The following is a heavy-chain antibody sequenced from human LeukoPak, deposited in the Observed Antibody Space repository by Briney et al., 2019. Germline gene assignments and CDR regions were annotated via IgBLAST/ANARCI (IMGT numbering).Heavy chain of an antibody. CDR2: INSDGSST. CDR3: ARGSGGDADY. J-gene: IGHJ4*02. V-gene: IGHV3-74*01. CDR1: GFTFSSYW. Sequence: GGSLRLSYAASGFTFSSYWMHWVRQAPGKGLAWVSRINSDGSSTSYADSVKGRFTISRDNAKNTLYLQMNSLGAEDTAVYYCARGSGGDADYWGQGTLVTVSS. D-gene: IGHD2-21*02.